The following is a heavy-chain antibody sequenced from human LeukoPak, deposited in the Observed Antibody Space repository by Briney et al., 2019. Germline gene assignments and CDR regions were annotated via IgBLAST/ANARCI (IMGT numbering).Heavy chain of an antibody. CDR2: ISSSSSYI. CDR3: ARALRYCSSTSCYAGVDY. Sequence: GGSLRLSCAASGFTFSSYSMNWVRQAPGKGLEWVSAISSSSSYIYYADSVKGRFTISRDNAKNSLYLQMNSLRAEDTAVYYCARALRYCSSTSCYAGVDYWGQGTLVTVSS. D-gene: IGHD2-2*01. CDR1: GFTFSSYS. J-gene: IGHJ4*02. V-gene: IGHV3-21*01.